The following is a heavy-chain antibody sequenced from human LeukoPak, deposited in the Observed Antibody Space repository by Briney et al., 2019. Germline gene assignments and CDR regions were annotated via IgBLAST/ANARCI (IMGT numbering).Heavy chain of an antibody. CDR3: ARYSYGFDAFDI. CDR1: GFTFSSYS. D-gene: IGHD5-18*01. V-gene: IGHV3-48*04. Sequence: PGGSLRLSCAASGFTFSSYSMNWVRQAPGKGLEWVSYISSSGSTIYCADSVKGRFTISRDNAKNSLYLQMNSLRAEDTAVYYCARYSYGFDAFDIWGQGTMVTVSS. J-gene: IGHJ3*02. CDR2: ISSSGSTI.